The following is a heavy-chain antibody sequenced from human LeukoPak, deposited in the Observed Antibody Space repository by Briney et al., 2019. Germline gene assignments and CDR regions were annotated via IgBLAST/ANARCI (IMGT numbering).Heavy chain of an antibody. D-gene: IGHD3-22*01. CDR1: GGSISSGGYY. V-gene: IGHV4-30-2*01. CDR3: ARGPRYYYDSSGYYDY. Sequence: SQTLSLTCTVSGGSISSGGYYWSWIRQPPGKGLEWIGYIYHSGSTYYNPSLKSRVTISVDRSKNQFSLKLSSVTAADTAVYYCARGPRYYYDSSGYYDYWGQGTLVTVSS. J-gene: IGHJ4*02. CDR2: IYHSGST.